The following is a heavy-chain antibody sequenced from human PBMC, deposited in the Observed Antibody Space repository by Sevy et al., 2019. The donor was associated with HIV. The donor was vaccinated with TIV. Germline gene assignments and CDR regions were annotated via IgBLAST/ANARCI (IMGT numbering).Heavy chain of an antibody. CDR2: IDPKSGGT. CDR1: GYTFTDYY. Sequence: ASVKVSCKASGYTFTDYYTHWVRQAPGQGLEWMGWIDPKSGGTKYAQKFKGRITMTRDTSISTANLELSRLRSDDTAVYLCAREFYDSWSGPIDFFYGMDVWGQGTTVTVSS. V-gene: IGHV1-2*02. CDR3: AREFYDSWSGPIDFFYGMDV. D-gene: IGHD3-3*01. J-gene: IGHJ6*02.